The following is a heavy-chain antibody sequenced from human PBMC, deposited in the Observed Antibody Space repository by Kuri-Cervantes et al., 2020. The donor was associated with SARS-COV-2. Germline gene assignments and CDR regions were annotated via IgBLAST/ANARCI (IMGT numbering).Heavy chain of an antibody. V-gene: IGHV1-8*03. J-gene: IGHJ5*02. CDR1: GYTFTSYD. Sequence: AAVKVFCKASGYTFTSYDINWVRQATGQGLEWMGWMNPNSGNTGYAQKFQGRVTITRNTSISTAYMELSSLRSEETAVYYCARDAGQWLGDNWFDPWGQGTLVTVSS. CDR3: ARDAGQWLGDNWFDP. CDR2: MNPNSGNT. D-gene: IGHD6-19*01.